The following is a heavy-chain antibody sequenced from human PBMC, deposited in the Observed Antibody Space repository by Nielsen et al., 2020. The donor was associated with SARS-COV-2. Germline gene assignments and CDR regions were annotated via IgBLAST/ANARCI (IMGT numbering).Heavy chain of an antibody. D-gene: IGHD4-17*01. V-gene: IGHV3-74*01. CDR3: ARDDYGDSYFDY. J-gene: IGHJ4*02. CDR2: INGDGTSI. CDR1: GFTFSSNW. Sequence: GESLKISCAASGFTFSSNWMHWVRQNAGRGLVWVARINGDGTSISYADSVKGRFTISRDNAKNSLYLQMNSLRAEDTAVYYCARDDYGDSYFDYWGQGTLVTVSS.